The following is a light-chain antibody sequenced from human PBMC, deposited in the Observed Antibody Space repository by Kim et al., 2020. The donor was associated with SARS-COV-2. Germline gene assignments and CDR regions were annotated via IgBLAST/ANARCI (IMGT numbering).Light chain of an antibody. V-gene: IGKV1-33*01. CDR1: QDIRKF. CDR2: DAS. CDR3: QQYNNLQAIT. J-gene: IGKJ5*01. Sequence: AVGDSVPSTCQARQDIRKFLNWYQHKPGKAPELLSSDASTLRTGVPSRFSGSASGTHFTFTISNLQPEDIATYYCQQYNNLQAITFGQGTRLEIK.